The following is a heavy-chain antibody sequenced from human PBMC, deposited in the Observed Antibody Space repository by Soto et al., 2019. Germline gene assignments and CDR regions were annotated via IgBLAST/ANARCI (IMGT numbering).Heavy chain of an antibody. J-gene: IGHJ4*02. D-gene: IGHD5-12*01. CDR2: INAGNGNT. Sequence: ASVKVSCKASGYTFTSYAMHWVRQAPGQRLEWMGWINAGNGNTKYSQKFQGRVTITRDTSASTAYMELSSLRSEDTAVYYCARVGRWLQSLDYWGQGTLVTVSS. V-gene: IGHV1-3*01. CDR3: ARVGRWLQSLDY. CDR1: GYTFTSYA.